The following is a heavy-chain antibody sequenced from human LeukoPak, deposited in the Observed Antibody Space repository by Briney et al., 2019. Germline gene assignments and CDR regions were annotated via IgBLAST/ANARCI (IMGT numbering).Heavy chain of an antibody. J-gene: IGHJ2*01. CDR3: VRPTRGSNSFETSGYSGYFDL. D-gene: IGHD3-22*01. Sequence: PSETLSLTCTVSGGTISSYSWGWIRQPPGKGLEWIGSIYYSGITYYNPSLKSRVTISVDTSKNQFSLKLSSVTAADTAVYYCVRPTRGSNSFETSGYSGYFDLWGRGTLVTVSS. V-gene: IGHV4-39*01. CDR1: GGTISSYS. CDR2: IYYSGIT.